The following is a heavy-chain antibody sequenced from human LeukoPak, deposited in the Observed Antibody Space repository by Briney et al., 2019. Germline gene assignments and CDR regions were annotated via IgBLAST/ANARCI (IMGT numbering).Heavy chain of an antibody. Sequence: SSETLSLTCTVSGGSISRSNYCWGWIRQPPGKGLEWIGSICYNGKSYYNPSLKSRVSISVDTSKNQFSLRLTSVSAADTAVYYCARPLGADYIWGSYRTWGQGTLVTVSS. CDR1: GGSISRSNYC. J-gene: IGHJ5*02. D-gene: IGHD3-16*02. CDR2: ICYNGKS. CDR3: ARPLGADYIWGSYRT. V-gene: IGHV4-39*01.